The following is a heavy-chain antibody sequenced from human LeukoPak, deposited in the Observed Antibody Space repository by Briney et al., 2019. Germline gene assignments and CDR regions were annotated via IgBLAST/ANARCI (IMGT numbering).Heavy chain of an antibody. Sequence: ASVKVSCKASGYTFTSYDINWVRQATGQGLEWMGWMNPNSGNTGYAQKFQGRVTITADESTSTAYMELSSLRSEDTAVYYCARVRYCSGGSCLSGYYYYMDVWGKGTTVTTSS. CDR2: MNPNSGNT. J-gene: IGHJ6*03. D-gene: IGHD2-15*01. CDR1: GYTFTSYD. V-gene: IGHV1-8*01. CDR3: ARVRYCSGGSCLSGYYYYMDV.